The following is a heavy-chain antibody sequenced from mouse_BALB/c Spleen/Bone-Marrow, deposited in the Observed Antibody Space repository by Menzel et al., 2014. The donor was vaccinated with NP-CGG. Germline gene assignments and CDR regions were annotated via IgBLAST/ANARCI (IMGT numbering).Heavy chain of an antibody. CDR3: ARHAYYDQTEVSFVY. V-gene: IGHV5-9-2*01. CDR2: ISGGGSYT. D-gene: IGHD2-4*01. CDR1: GFTFSSYG. Sequence: EVKVVESGGNLVKSGGSLKLSCAASGFTFSSYGMSWVRQTPEKRLEGVATISGGGSYTFYPDSVKGRFTISRDNAKNNLYLQLSSLRSEDTALYYCARHAYYDQTEVSFVYWGQGTLVTVSA. J-gene: IGHJ3*01.